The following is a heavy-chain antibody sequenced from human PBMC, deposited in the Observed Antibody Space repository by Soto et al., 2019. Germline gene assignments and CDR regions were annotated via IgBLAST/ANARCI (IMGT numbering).Heavy chain of an antibody. CDR2: IPNTENKK. CDR3: ARTAGGRVRGALDI. J-gene: IGHJ3*02. V-gene: IGHV3-30-3*01. Sequence: GGSLRLSCVASGFTFSSYGMHWVRQAPGKGLEWVAVIPNTENKKYYADSVKGRFTISRDNSQNTLFLQMDSLMSEDTAMYYCARTAGGRVRGALDIWGQGTMVTVSS. D-gene: IGHD6-13*01. CDR1: GFTFSSYG.